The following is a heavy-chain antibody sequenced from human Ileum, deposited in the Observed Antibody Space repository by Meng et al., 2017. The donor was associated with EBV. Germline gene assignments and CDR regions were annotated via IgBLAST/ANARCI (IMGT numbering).Heavy chain of an antibody. CDR1: GFVFSDYT. CDR3: AKDEAIGF. CDR2: ISSRSNYI. Sequence: EGHLVESGGGLVNLGGSLRLSCAASGFVFSDYTMNWVRQAPGKGLEWVSSISSRSNYIHYADSVRGRFTISRDNGENALFLQMDSLRDEDTAVYYCAKDEAIGFWGQGTLVTVSS. J-gene: IGHJ4*02. V-gene: IGHV3-21*01.